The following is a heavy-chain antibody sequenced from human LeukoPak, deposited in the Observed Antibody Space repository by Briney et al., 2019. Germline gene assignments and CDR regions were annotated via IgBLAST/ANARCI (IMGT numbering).Heavy chain of an antibody. D-gene: IGHD3-22*01. J-gene: IGHJ4*02. CDR2: INPNSGGT. CDR1: GYTFTGYC. V-gene: IGHV1-2*02. Sequence: ASVKVSCKASGYTFTGYCMHWVRQAPGQGLEWMGWINPNSGGTNYAQKFQGRVTMTRDTSISTAYMELSRLRSDDTAVYYCARNYYDTSGYYYFDYWGQGTLVTVSS. CDR3: ARNYYDTSGYYYFDY.